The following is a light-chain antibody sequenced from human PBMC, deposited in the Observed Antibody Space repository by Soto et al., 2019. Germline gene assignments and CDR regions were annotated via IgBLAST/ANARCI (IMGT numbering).Light chain of an antibody. CDR2: NNS. Sequence: QSVLTQPPSVSGTPGQRVTISCSGSRSNIGTQVVSWFQHLPGTAPKVLINNNSERPSGVPDRISGSKSGTSASLAISGLQSEDEGDYYCATWDDSLDGPVFGGGTKVTVL. V-gene: IGLV1-44*01. J-gene: IGLJ3*02. CDR1: RSNIGTQV. CDR3: ATWDDSLDGPV.